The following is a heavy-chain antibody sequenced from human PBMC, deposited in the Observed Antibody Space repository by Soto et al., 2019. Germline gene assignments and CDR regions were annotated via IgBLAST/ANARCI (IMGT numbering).Heavy chain of an antibody. CDR3: ARDAYSSSSTSYYYYGMDV. CDR2: IWYDGSNK. CDR1: GFTLRSFC. D-gene: IGHD6-6*01. J-gene: IGHJ6*02. V-gene: IGHV3-33*01. Sequence: LRISVAASGFTLRSFCMRWVRQSPGKGPAWVAVIWYDGSNKYYSDSVKGRFTISRDNSKNTLYLQMNSLIAEDTAVYYCARDAYSSSSTSYYYYGMDVWGQGNTVT.